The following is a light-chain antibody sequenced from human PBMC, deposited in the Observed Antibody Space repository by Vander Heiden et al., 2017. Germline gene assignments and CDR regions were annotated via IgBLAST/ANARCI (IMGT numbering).Light chain of an antibody. CDR1: QSITSY. Sequence: DIQMAQSPASLSASVGDRVTITCRASQSITSYLHWYQQKPGKAPKLLIYDASSLQSGVPSRFSGSGSGTDFTLTISSLQPEDFATYCCQQSYNTPNTFGQGTKLDI. J-gene: IGKJ2*01. V-gene: IGKV1-39*01. CDR3: QQSYNTPNT. CDR2: DAS.